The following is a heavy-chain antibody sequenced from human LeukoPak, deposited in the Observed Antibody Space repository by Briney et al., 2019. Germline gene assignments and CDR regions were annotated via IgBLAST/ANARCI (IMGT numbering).Heavy chain of an antibody. CDR2: INHSGST. CDR1: GGSFSGYY. Sequence: PSETLSLTCAVYGGSFSGYYWSWIRQPPGKGLEWIGEINHSGSTNYNPSLKSRVTISVDTSKNQFSLKLSSVTAADTAVYYCAVSMLGTYGGYGYYWGQGTLATVSS. D-gene: IGHD5-12*01. J-gene: IGHJ4*02. CDR3: AVSMLGTYGGYGYY. V-gene: IGHV4-34*01.